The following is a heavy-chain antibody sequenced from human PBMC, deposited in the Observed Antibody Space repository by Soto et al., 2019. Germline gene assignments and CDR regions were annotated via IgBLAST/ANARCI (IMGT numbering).Heavy chain of an antibody. J-gene: IGHJ4*02. Sequence: QVQLVQSGAEVKKPGSSVKVSCKASGGTFSSYTISWVRQAPGQGLEWMGRIIPILGIANYAQKFQGRVTITSVKSTIXAYMELSSLRSEDTAVYYCATGTYYYGSGSRYFDYWGQGTLVTVSS. CDR3: ATGTYYYGSGSRYFDY. V-gene: IGHV1-69*02. CDR2: IIPILGIA. CDR1: GGTFSSYT. D-gene: IGHD3-10*01.